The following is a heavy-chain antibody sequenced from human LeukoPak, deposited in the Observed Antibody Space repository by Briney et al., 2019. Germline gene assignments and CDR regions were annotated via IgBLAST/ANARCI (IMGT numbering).Heavy chain of an antibody. Sequence: ASVKVSCKASGGTFSSYTISWVRQAPGQGLEWMGRIIPILGIANYAQKFQGKVTITADKSTSTAYMELSSLRSEDTAVYYCARDKSVESGYDRWGQGTLVTVSS. CDR3: ARDKSVESGYDR. CDR2: IIPILGIA. D-gene: IGHD5-12*01. J-gene: IGHJ5*02. CDR1: GGTFSSYT. V-gene: IGHV1-69*04.